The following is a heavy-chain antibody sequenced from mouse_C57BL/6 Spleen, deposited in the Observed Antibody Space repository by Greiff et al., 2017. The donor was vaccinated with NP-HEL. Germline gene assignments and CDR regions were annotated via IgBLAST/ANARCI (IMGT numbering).Heavy chain of an antibody. D-gene: IGHD1-1*01. V-gene: IGHV1-59*01. CDR1: GYTFTSYW. J-gene: IGHJ2*01. CDR2: IDPSDSYT. CDR3: ARYYYGSSY. Sequence: VKLQQPGAELVRPGTSVKLSCKASGYTFTSYWMHWVKQRPGQGLEWIGVIDPSDSYTNYNQKFKGKATLTVDTSSSTAYMQLSSLTSEDSAVYYCARYYYGSSYWGQGTTLTVSS.